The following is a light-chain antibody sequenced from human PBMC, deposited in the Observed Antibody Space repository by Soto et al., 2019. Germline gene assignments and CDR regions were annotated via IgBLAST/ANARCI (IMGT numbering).Light chain of an antibody. CDR3: QQYKIYTWT. CDR1: QSVNKAY. V-gene: IGKV3-20*01. CDR2: GAS. Sequence: EIVLTQSPATLSLSPGERATLSCRASQSVNKAYLVWYQVKPGQAPRRLIYGASSRATGIPDRFRGSGSGTDFTRTISSLQPDDFATYYCQQYKIYTWTFGQGTKA. J-gene: IGKJ1*01.